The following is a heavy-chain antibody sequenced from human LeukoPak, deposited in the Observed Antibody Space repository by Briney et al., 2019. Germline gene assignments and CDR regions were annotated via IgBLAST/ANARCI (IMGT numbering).Heavy chain of an antibody. J-gene: IGHJ1*01. V-gene: IGHV3-7*03. CDR1: GFTFSSYW. CDR3: ARVGGSGYRPLFQH. D-gene: IGHD3-22*01. CDR2: IKQDGSEK. Sequence: GGSLRLSCAASGFTFSSYWMSWVRQAPGKGLEWVANIKQDGSEKYYVDSVKGRFTISRDNAKNSLYLQMNSLRAEDTAVYYCARVGGSGYRPLFQHWGQGTLVTVSS.